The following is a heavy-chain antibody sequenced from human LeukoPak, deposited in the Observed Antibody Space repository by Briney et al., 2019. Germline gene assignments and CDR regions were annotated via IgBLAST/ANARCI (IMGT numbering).Heavy chain of an antibody. Sequence: GGSLRLSCAASGFTFSSYSMNWVRQAPGKGLEWVSSISSSSSYIYYADSVKGRFTISRDNAKNSLYLQMNSLRAEDTAVYYCATFQTYYSDSSGYYYFDYWGQGTLVTVSS. V-gene: IGHV3-21*01. J-gene: IGHJ4*02. CDR3: ATFQTYYSDSSGYYYFDY. CDR2: ISSSSSYI. D-gene: IGHD3-22*01. CDR1: GFTFSSYS.